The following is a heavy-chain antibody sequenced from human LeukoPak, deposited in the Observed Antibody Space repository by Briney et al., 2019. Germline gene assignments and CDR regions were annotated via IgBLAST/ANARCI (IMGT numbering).Heavy chain of an antibody. J-gene: IGHJ4*02. CDR3: ARVLASYSSGWYPTYYFDY. V-gene: IGHV1-46*01. Sequence: ASVKVSCKAPGYTFTSYYMHWVRQAPGQGLEWMGIINPSGGSTSYAQKFQGRVTMTRDMSTSTVYMELSSLRSEDTAVYYCARVLASYSSGWYPTYYFDYWGQGTLVTVSS. CDR1: GYTFTSYY. CDR2: INPSGGST. D-gene: IGHD6-19*01.